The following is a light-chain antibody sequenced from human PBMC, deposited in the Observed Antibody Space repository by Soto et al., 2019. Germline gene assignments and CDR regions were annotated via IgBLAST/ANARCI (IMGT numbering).Light chain of an antibody. V-gene: IGKV1-5*03. CDR1: QSINGW. J-gene: IGKJ1*01. CDR3: QQYNSYST. Sequence: DIQMTQSPSTLSASVGDRVTITCRASQSINGWLAWYQQKPGKAPKLLIYKASSLESGVPSRFSGSGSGTEFTLTISSLQPDDFATYYCQQYNSYSTFGQGTKVEIK. CDR2: KAS.